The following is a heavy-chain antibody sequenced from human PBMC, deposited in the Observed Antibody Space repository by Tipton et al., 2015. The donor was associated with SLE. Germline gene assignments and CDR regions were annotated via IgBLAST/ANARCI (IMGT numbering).Heavy chain of an antibody. J-gene: IGHJ6*02. D-gene: IGHD3-16*01. V-gene: IGHV1-18*04. Sequence: QLVQSGPEVKNPGASVKISCKASGNTFKNHYMHWVRQAPGHGLEWMGWISAYNGNTNYAQKLQGRVTMTTDTSTSTAYMELRSLRSDDTAVYYCARDRVTFGEFCLDVWGQGTTVTVSS. CDR3: ARDRVTFGEFCLDV. CDR1: GNTFKNHY. CDR2: ISAYNGNT.